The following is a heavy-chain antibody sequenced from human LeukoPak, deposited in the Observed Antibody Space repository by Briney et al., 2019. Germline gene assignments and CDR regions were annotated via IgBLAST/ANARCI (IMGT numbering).Heavy chain of an antibody. CDR2: ISGGGGST. CDR1: GFTFSSYG. J-gene: IGHJ3*02. CDR3: AKDNSYVALDI. Sequence: GGSLRLSCAASGFTFSSYGMSWVRLAPGKGLEWVSTISGGGGSTYYADSVKGRFTISRDNSKNTLYLQMNSLRAEDTAVYCCAKDNSYVALDIWGQGTMVTVSS. V-gene: IGHV3-23*01. D-gene: IGHD1-26*01.